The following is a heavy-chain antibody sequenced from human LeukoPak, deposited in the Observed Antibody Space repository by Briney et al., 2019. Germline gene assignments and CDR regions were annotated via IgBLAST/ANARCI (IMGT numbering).Heavy chain of an antibody. V-gene: IGHV1-2*02. Sequence: GASVKVSCKASGYTFTGDYMHWVRQAPGQGLEWMGWINPNSGGTNYAQKFQGRVTMTRDTSISTAYMELSRLRSDDTAVYYCARYYGRIQLWLEPSPSCDYGGQGTLVTVSS. J-gene: IGHJ4*02. CDR1: GYTFTGDY. D-gene: IGHD5-18*01. CDR3: ARYYGRIQLWLEPSPSCDY. CDR2: INPNSGGT.